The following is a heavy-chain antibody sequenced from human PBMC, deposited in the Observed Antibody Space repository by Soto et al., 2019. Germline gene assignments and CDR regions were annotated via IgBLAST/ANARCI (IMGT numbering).Heavy chain of an antibody. CDR2: INHSGST. D-gene: IGHD2-21*02. J-gene: IGHJ6*02. V-gene: IGHV4-34*01. CDR1: GGSFSGYY. Sequence: SETLSLTCAVYGGSFSGYYWSWIRQPPGKGLEWIGEINHSGSTNYNPSLKSRVTISVDTSKNQFSLKLSSVTAADTAVYYCARGEVTDYYYYYGMDVWGQGTTVTVSS. CDR3: ARGEVTDYYYYYGMDV.